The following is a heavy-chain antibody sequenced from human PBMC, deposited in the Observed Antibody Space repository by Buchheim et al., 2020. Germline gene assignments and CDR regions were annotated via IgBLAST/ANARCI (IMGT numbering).Heavy chain of an antibody. CDR2: ISYDGSNK. D-gene: IGHD3-22*01. CDR3: AKEMYYYDSSGYSVVDY. V-gene: IGHV3-30*18. Sequence: QVQLVESGGGVVQPGRSLRLSCAASGFTFSSYGIHWVRQAPGKGLEWVAVISYDGSNKYYADSVKGRFTISRDNSKNTLYLQMNSLRAEDTAVYYCAKEMYYYDSSGYSVVDYWGQGTL. CDR1: GFTFSSYG. J-gene: IGHJ4*02.